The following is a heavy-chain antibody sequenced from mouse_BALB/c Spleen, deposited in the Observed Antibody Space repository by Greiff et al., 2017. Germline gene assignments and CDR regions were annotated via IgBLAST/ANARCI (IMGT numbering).Heavy chain of an antibody. Sequence: EVQGVESGGGLVKPGGSLKLSCAASGFAFSSYDMSWVRQTPEKRLEWVAYISSGGGSTYYPDTVKGRFTISRDNAKNTLYLQMSSLKSEDTAMYYCARHGYYYFDYWGQGTTLTVSS. CDR3: ARHGYYYFDY. D-gene: IGHD2-3*01. CDR2: ISSGGGST. J-gene: IGHJ2*01. V-gene: IGHV5-12-1*01. CDR1: GFAFSSYD.